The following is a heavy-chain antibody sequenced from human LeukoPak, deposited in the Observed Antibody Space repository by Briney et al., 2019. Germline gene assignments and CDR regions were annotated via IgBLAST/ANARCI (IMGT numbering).Heavy chain of an antibody. CDR2: FDPEDGET. CDR1: GYTLTELS. V-gene: IGHV1-24*01. D-gene: IGHD4-23*01. J-gene: IGHJ3*02. CDR3: ATCRDLRWCDAFDI. Sequence: ASVKVSCKVSGYTLTELSTHWVRQAPGKGLEWMGGFDPEDGETIYAQKFQGRVTMTEDTSTDTAYMELSSLRSEDTAVYYCATCRDLRWCDAFDIWGQGTMVTVSS.